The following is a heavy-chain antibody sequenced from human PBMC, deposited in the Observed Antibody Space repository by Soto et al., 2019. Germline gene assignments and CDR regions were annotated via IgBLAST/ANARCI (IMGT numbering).Heavy chain of an antibody. Sequence: ASETLSLTCTVSGGSISSGGYYWSWIRQHPGKGLEWIGYIYYSGSTYYNPSLKSRVTISVDTSKNQFSLKLSSVTAADTAVYYCARGTWAFFDYWGQGTLVTVSS. CDR2: IYYSGST. J-gene: IGHJ4*02. D-gene: IGHD1-7*01. V-gene: IGHV4-31*03. CDR1: GGSISSGGYY. CDR3: ARGTWAFFDY.